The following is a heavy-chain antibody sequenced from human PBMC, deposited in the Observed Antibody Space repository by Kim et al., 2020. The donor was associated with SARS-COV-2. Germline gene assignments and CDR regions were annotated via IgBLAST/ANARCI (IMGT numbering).Heavy chain of an antibody. CDR1: GGSISSYY. D-gene: IGHD3-10*01. J-gene: IGHJ5*02. Sequence: SETLSLTCTVSGGSISSYYWSWIRQPPGKGLEWIGYIYYSGSTNYNPSLKSRVTISVDTSKNQFSLKLSSVTAADTAVYYCARFRIPEGSLLLWFGELVGWFDPWGQGTLVTVSS. CDR2: IYYSGST. CDR3: ARFRIPEGSLLLWFGELVGWFDP. V-gene: IGHV4-59*13.